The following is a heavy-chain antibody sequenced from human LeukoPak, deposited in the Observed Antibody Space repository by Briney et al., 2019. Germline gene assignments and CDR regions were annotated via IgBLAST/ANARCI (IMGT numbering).Heavy chain of an antibody. CDR1: GFSFSSYG. J-gene: IGHJ4*02. CDR3: ATTYYYGSGSYRLGAY. CDR2: ISGSGGST. Sequence: GGSVRLSCAASGFSFSSYGMSWVRQAPGKGLEWVSAISGSGGSTYYADSVKGRFTISRDNSKNTLYLQMNSLRAEDTALYYCATTYYYGSGSYRLGAYWGQGTLVTVSS. V-gene: IGHV3-23*01. D-gene: IGHD3-10*01.